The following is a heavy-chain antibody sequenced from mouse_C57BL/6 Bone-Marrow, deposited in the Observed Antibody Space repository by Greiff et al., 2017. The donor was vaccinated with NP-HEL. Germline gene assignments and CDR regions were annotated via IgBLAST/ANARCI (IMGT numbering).Heavy chain of an antibody. CDR3: AGSSSWSDWYFDV. CDR2: TFYSGIT. Sequence: EVQLQQSGPSLVRPSQTLSLTCTVTGFSINSDCYWIWIRQFPGNKLEYIGYTFYSGITYYNPSLESRTYITHDTSKNQFSLKLSSVTTEDTATYYCAGSSSWSDWYFDVWGTGTTVTVSS. V-gene: IGHV3-3*01. CDR1: GFSINSDCY. D-gene: IGHD1-1*01. J-gene: IGHJ1*03.